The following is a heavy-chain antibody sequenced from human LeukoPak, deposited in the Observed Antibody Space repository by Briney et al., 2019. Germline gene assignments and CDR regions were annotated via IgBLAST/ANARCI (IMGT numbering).Heavy chain of an antibody. CDR1: GGTFSSYA. CDR3: ASYKNYYGSGTHFDY. Sequence: SVKVSCKASGGTFSSYAISWVRQDPGQGLEWMGRIIPIFGTANYAQKFQGRVTITTDESTSTAYMELSSLRSEDTAVYYCASYKNYYGSGTHFDYWGQGTLVTVSS. V-gene: IGHV1-69*05. J-gene: IGHJ4*02. D-gene: IGHD3-10*01. CDR2: IIPIFGTA.